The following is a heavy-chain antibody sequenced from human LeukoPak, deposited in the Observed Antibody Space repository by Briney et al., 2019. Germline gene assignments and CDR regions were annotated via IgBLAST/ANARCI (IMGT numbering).Heavy chain of an antibody. CDR2: ISYKGGTH. CDR3: AKEGTPQVSTWYDL. D-gene: IGHD3-10*01. Sequence: PGMSLRLSCAASGVTLSPYGMHWVRQAPGKGLEWVGVISYKGGTHYYADSVKGRFIISRDNPRNTLYLQMNILRTEDTAVYCCAKEGTPQVSTWYDLWGQGAQVIVSS. V-gene: IGHV3-30*18. CDR1: GVTLSPYG. J-gene: IGHJ5*02.